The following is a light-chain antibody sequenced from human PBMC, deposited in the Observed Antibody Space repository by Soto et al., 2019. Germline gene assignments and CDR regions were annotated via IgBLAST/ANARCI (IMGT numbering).Light chain of an antibody. J-gene: IGKJ2*01. V-gene: IGKV1-39*01. CDR3: QQSDSYPYT. CDR2: AAS. CDR1: QGITNY. Sequence: DIQMTQSPSSLSLSVGDRVTITCRASQGITNYLNWYQQKPGKAPKLLVYAASSLQSGVPSRFSANGSGTEFTLTISSLQPEDFASYYYQQSDSYPYTFGQGTKLEIK.